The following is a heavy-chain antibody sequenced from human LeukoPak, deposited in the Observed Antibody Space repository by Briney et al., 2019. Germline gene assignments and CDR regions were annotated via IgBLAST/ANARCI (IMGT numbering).Heavy chain of an antibody. J-gene: IGHJ5*02. CDR1: GFTVSSNY. CDR3: AILNWASGRA. CDR2: LSGNT. V-gene: IGHV3-53*01. D-gene: IGHD7-27*01. Sequence: GGSLRLSCAASGFTVSSNYMSWVRQAPGKGLEWVSALSGNTYYADSVKGRFTISTDYSKNTLFLEMNSLRAEDTAIYYCAILNWASGRAWGQGTLVTVSS.